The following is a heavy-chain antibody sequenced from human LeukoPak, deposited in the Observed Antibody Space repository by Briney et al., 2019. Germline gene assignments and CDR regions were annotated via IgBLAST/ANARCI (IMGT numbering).Heavy chain of an antibody. CDR2: ISGSVGST. CDR1: GFTFSSYE. D-gene: IGHD3-10*01. CDR3: AKGLPGVPGYFDY. Sequence: PGGSLRLSCAASGFTFSSYEMSWVRQAPGKGLEWVSAISGSVGSTYYADSVKRRFSISRDNSKHTLYLQMNSLGAEDTAVYYCAKGLPGVPGYFDYWGQGTLVTVSS. V-gene: IGHV3-23*01. J-gene: IGHJ4*02.